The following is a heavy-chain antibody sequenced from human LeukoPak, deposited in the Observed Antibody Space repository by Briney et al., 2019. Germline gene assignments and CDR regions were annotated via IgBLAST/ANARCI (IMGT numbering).Heavy chain of an antibody. J-gene: IGHJ3*02. CDR1: GGSISSYY. D-gene: IGHD3-10*01. V-gene: IGHV4-4*07. CDR2: IYTSGST. Sequence: SETLSLTCTVSGGSISSYYWSWIRQPAGKGLEWIGRIYTSGSTNYNPSLKSRVTMSVDTPKNQFSLKLSSVTAADTAVYYCARHRGYYGSGSYFNMRDALDIWGQGTMVTVSS. CDR3: ARHRGYYGSGSYFNMRDALDI.